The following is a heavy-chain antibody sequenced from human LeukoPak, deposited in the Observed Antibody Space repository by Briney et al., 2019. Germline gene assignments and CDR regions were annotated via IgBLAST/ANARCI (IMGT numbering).Heavy chain of an antibody. CDR2: INPNNGGT. J-gene: IGHJ4*02. Sequence: ASVKVSCKAFGYTITGYYIHWVRQAPGQGLEWMGWINPNNGGTNSAQKFQGRVTMTRDTSIGTAYMELNGLTYDDTAVYYCGRDRHWNQGNFDYWGRGTLVTVSS. CDR1: GYTITGYY. D-gene: IGHD1-1*01. V-gene: IGHV1-2*02. CDR3: GRDRHWNQGNFDY.